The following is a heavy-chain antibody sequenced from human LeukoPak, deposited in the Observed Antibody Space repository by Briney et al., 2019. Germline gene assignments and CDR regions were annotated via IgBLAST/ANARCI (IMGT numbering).Heavy chain of an antibody. CDR2: IYYSGST. V-gene: IGHV4-31*03. CDR3: ARTGNGRTTGTDY. D-gene: IGHD1-1*01. Sequence: PSETLSLTCTVSGGSISSGGYNWSWLRQHPGKGLEWIGYIYYSGSTYYNPSLKSRVTISVDTSKNQFSLELSSVTAADTAVYSCARTGNGRTTGTDYWGQGILVTVSS. CDR1: GGSISSGGYN. J-gene: IGHJ4*02.